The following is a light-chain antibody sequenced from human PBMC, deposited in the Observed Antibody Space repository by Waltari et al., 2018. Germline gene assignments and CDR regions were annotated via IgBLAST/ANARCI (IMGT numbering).Light chain of an antibody. CDR1: SNDVGGYNL. Sequence: QSALTQPAPVSGSPGQSITISCTGTSNDVGGYNLIPWYQQHPGKARKLIIYDVTKRPAGVSDRFSGSKSGNTASLTISGLQAEDEADYYCCSYARSNTYVFGTGTKVTVL. J-gene: IGLJ1*01. V-gene: IGLV2-14*03. CDR3: CSYARSNTYV. CDR2: DVT.